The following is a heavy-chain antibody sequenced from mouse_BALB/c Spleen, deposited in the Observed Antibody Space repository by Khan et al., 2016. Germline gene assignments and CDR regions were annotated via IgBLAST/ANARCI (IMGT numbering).Heavy chain of an antibody. CDR3: TRYYRYDETMDY. D-gene: IGHD2-14*01. CDR2: ISSGGSYT. J-gene: IGHJ4*01. Sequence: EVELVESGGGLVKPGGSLKLSCAASGFTFSSYTMSWVRQTPEKRLEWVATISSGGSYTYYPDSVKGRFTISRDNAKNTLYLQMSSLKSEDTAMYYCTRYYRYDETMDYWGQGTSDTVSS. V-gene: IGHV5-6-4*01. CDR1: GFTFSSYT.